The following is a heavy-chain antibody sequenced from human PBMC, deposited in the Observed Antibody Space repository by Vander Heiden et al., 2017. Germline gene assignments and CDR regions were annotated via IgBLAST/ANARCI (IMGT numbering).Heavy chain of an antibody. V-gene: IGHV3-23*01. CDR2: ISGSGDST. Sequence: VQLLESGGGLVQPGGSLRLSCAASGFTFSSYAMSWFRQAPGKGLEWVSAISGSGDSTYYADSVKGRFTISRDNSKNTLYLQMNSLRAEDTAVYYCAKAAILGGYYYYGMDVWGQGTTVTVSS. J-gene: IGHJ6*02. CDR3: AKAAILGGYYYYGMDV. CDR1: GFTFSSYA.